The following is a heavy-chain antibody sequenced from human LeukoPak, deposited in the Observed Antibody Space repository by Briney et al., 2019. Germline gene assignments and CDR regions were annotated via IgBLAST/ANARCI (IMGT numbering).Heavy chain of an antibody. D-gene: IGHD2-2*01. CDR2: ISVSDDST. CDR3: ARDRYCVSTNCPYDC. CDR1: GFTSSDYT. Sequence: AGSLRLSCAASGFTSSDYTMNWVRQSPGKGLEWVSGISVSDDSTYYADSVKGPFTISRDKSNNMLHLQMNSLRAEDTAVYYCARDRYCVSTNCPYDCWGQGTPFTVSS. J-gene: IGHJ4*02. V-gene: IGHV3-23*01.